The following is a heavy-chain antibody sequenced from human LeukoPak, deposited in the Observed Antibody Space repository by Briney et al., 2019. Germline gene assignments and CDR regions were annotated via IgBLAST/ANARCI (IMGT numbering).Heavy chain of an antibody. Sequence: GGSLRLSCAAAGFTFSKFAMHWVRQAPGKGLEWVAVVSYDGSYKYYADSVKGRFTISRDNSKHTLYLQMNSLRAEDTAVYYCARAPGYGAAYYFDYWGQGTLVTVSS. CDR2: VSYDGSYK. CDR1: GFTFSKFA. J-gene: IGHJ4*02. CDR3: ARAPGYGAAYYFDY. V-gene: IGHV3-30*04. D-gene: IGHD1-1*01.